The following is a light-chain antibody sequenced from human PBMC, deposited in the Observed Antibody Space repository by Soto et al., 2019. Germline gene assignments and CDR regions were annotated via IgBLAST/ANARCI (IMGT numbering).Light chain of an antibody. CDR1: QRVSSN. Sequence: EIVMTQSPATLSVSPGERATLSCRASQRVSSNLAWYQQKPGQAPRLLIYGASTRATGIPARFSGSGSGTEFTLTISSLQSEDFAVYYCHQYNHWPLTFGGGTKVEIK. CDR3: HQYNHWPLT. J-gene: IGKJ4*01. V-gene: IGKV3D-15*01. CDR2: GAS.